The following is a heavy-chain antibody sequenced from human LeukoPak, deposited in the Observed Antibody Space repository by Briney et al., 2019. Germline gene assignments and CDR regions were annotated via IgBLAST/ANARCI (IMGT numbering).Heavy chain of an antibody. V-gene: IGHV3-21*01. CDR1: GFTFSSYS. CDR3: ASWGAGHSWDYYYYMDV. J-gene: IGHJ6*03. CDR2: ISSSSSYI. Sequence: PGGSLRLSCAASGFTFSSYSMNWVRQAPGKGLEWVSSISSSSSYIYYADSVKGRFTISRGNAKNSLYLQMNSLRAEDTAVYYCASWGAGHSWDYYYYMDVWGKGTTVTVSS. D-gene: IGHD3-10*01.